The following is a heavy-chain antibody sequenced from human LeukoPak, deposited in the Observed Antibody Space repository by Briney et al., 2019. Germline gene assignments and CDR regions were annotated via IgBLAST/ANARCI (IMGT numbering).Heavy chain of an antibody. CDR1: GGSIGSGGYY. J-gene: IGHJ4*02. D-gene: IGHD3-22*01. CDR2: IYYSGST. V-gene: IGHV4-31*03. Sequence: SQTLSLTCTVSGGSIGSGGYYWSWIRQHPGKGLEWIGYIYYSGSTYYNPSLKSRVTISVDTSKNQFSLKLSSVTAADTAVYYCARFYDSSGYYHDYWGQGTLVTVSS. CDR3: ARFYDSSGYYHDY.